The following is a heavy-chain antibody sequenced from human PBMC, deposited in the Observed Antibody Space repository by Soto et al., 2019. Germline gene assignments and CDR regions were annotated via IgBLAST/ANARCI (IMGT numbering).Heavy chain of an antibody. V-gene: IGHV4-39*01. CDR2: IYYSGST. CDR1: GGSISSSSYY. D-gene: IGHD3-3*01. J-gene: IGHJ5*02. CDR3: ARLYYDFWSGYPIWFDP. Sequence: QLQLQASGPGLVKPSETLSLTCTVSGGSISSSSYYWGWIRQPPGKGLEWIGSIYYSGSTYYNPFLKSRVTISVDTSKNQFSLKLSSVTAADTAVYYCARLYYDFWSGYPIWFDPWGQGTLVTVSS.